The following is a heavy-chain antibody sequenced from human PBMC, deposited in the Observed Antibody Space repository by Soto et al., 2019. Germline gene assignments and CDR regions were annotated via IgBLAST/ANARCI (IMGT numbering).Heavy chain of an antibody. CDR3: ARPLVAPVAGPYYYGMDV. J-gene: IGHJ6*02. Sequence: QIQLVESGGGVVQPGRSLRLSCTASGFTFNSYGFNWVRQAPGKGLEWVAVIWYDGNTKYYADSVKGRFTISRDNLRSTVYLQMNSLPAEDTAVYYCARPLVAPVAGPYYYGMDVWGQGTTVTVSS. CDR1: GFTFNSYG. D-gene: IGHD6-19*01. CDR2: IWYDGNTK. V-gene: IGHV3-33*01.